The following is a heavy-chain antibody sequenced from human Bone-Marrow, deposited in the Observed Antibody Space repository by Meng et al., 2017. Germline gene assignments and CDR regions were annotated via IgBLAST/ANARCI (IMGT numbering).Heavy chain of an antibody. CDR3: ARDRGGSGSEFYYYYGMDV. CDR2: ISSSSSYI. CDR1: GFTFNSYA. J-gene: IGHJ6*02. D-gene: IGHD3-10*01. Sequence: ESLKISCAASGFTFNSYAMNWVRQAPGKGLEWVSSISSSSSYIYYADSVKGRFTISRDNAKNSLYLQMNSLRAEDTAVYYCARDRGGSGSEFYYYYGMDVWGQGTMVTVSS. V-gene: IGHV3-21*01.